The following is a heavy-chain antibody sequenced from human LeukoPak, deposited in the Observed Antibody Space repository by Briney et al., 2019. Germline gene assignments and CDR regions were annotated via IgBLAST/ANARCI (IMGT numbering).Heavy chain of an antibody. CDR2: IMYDGSNK. Sequence: GGSLRLSCEASGFTFSGFGIHWVRQAPGEGLEWVTLIMYDGSNKYYADSVKGRFTISRDNSKNTVYLQMDSLRAEDTAVYYCARDQSGGYSGFDPRDWGQGALVTVSS. V-gene: IGHV3-33*01. D-gene: IGHD5-12*01. CDR1: GFTFSGFG. J-gene: IGHJ4*02. CDR3: ARDQSGGYSGFDPRD.